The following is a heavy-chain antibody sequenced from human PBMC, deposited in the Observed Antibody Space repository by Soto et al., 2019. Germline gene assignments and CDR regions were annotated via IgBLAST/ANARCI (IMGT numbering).Heavy chain of an antibody. Sequence: EVQLVQSGAEVKKPGESLKISCKTYGYSFPLYWIAWVRQKPGKGLEWMGVIYPDHSDTRYSPSFQGQVTISADKSTGTAYLQWSSLKASDTAIYYCARPEGRYFYDARGYYPHWGQGTLVTVSS. D-gene: IGHD3-22*01. J-gene: IGHJ4*02. CDR1: GYSFPLYW. CDR2: IYPDHSDT. CDR3: ARPEGRYFYDARGYYPH. V-gene: IGHV5-51*01.